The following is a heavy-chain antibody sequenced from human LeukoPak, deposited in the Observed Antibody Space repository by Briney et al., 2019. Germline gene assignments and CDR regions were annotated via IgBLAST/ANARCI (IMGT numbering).Heavy chain of an antibody. CDR1: GFTFSSYA. V-gene: IGHV3-23*01. D-gene: IGHD3-10*01. J-gene: IGHJ4*02. Sequence: GGSLRLSCAASGFTFSSYAMNWVRQAPGKGLEWVSAITGGGSSTSYADSVKGRFTISRDNSKNTLYLQMNSLRAEDTALYYCAKNPQGGYYGSGSYYWVYWGQGTLVTVCS. CDR3: AKNPQGGYYGSGSYYWVY. CDR2: ITGGGSST.